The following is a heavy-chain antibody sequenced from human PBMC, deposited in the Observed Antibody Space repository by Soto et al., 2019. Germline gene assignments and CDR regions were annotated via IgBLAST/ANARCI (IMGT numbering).Heavy chain of an antibody. CDR2: IGGSGRTT. J-gene: IGHJ4*02. D-gene: IGHD3-22*01. Sequence: EVQLLESGGGLVQPGGSLSLSCAASAFTFNNYAMSGVRQAPGKGLEWVSGIGGSGRTTYYADSVKGRFTISRDNSNNTLFLKMNSLRAEDTAVYYCAKSRYSDSSGDFYHYWGQGTLVTVSS. V-gene: IGHV3-23*01. CDR3: AKSRYSDSSGDFYHY. CDR1: AFTFNNYA.